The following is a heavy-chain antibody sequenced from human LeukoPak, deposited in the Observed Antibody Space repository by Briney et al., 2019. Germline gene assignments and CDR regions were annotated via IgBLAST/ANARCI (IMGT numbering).Heavy chain of an antibody. CDR3: AKDSGVGSSGSYN. Sequence: GRSLRLSCAASGFTFSSYGMHWVRQAPGKGLEWVAVIWYDGSNKYYADSVKGRFTISRDNSKNTLYLQMNSLRAEDTAAYYCAKDSGVGSSGSYNWGQGTLVTVSS. J-gene: IGHJ4*02. V-gene: IGHV3-33*06. D-gene: IGHD6-19*01. CDR1: GFTFSSYG. CDR2: IWYDGSNK.